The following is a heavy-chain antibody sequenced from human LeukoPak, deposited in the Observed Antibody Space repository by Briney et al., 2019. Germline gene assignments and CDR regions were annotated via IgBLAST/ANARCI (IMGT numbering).Heavy chain of an antibody. CDR1: GFTFDDYA. CDR2: ISGDGGST. D-gene: IGHD2-2*01. CDR3: AKDIAPEDIVVVPAATVDY. J-gene: IGHJ4*02. Sequence: GGSLRLSCAASGFTFDDYAMHSVRQAPRKGVEWVSLISGDGGSTHYADTVKGRFTISIDNSKKSLYLQMNSLRTEDTALYYCAKDIAPEDIVVVPAATVDYWGQGTLVTVSS. V-gene: IGHV3-43*02.